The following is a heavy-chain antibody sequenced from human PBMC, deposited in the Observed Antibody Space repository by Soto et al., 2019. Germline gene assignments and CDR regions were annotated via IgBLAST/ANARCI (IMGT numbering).Heavy chain of an antibody. CDR2: MHPSGNT. CDR1: GASVSSGNW. V-gene: IGHV4-4*02. Sequence: QVQLQESGPGLLKPSGTLFLTCAVSGASVSSGNWWSWVRQPPGKGLEWIWEMHPSGNTNYNPSLKSRVSVSVDKSKNQLTLHLNSLPAADTAVYFCARHGDYFFDFWGQGTLVIVSS. D-gene: IGHD2-21*01. J-gene: IGHJ4*02. CDR3: ARHGDYFFDF.